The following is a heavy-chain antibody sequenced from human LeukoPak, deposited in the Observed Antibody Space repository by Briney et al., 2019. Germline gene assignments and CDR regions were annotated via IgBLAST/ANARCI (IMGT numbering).Heavy chain of an antibody. D-gene: IGHD6-19*01. CDR1: GYTFSNYG. CDR2: TSYNGNT. V-gene: IGHV1-18*04. Sequence: ASVKVSCKASGYTFSNYGISWVRQAPGLGLEWMGWTSYNGNTNYAQKFQDGVTMTTDTSTTTAYMELRSLESDDTAVYYCARHSGSGWQALGYWGQGTLVTVSS. J-gene: IGHJ4*02. CDR3: ARHSGSGWQALGY.